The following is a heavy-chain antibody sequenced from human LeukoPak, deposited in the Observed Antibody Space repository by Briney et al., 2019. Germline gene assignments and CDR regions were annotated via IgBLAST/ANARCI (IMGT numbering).Heavy chain of an antibody. V-gene: IGHV3-23*01. CDR3: ARDKELLWFGELPTTRFDP. J-gene: IGHJ5*02. D-gene: IGHD3-10*01. Sequence: GGSLRLSCAASGFTFSSYAMSWVRQAPGKGLEWVSAISGSGGSTYYADSVKGRFTISRDNAKNTLYLQMNSLRAEDTAVYYCARDKELLWFGELPTTRFDPWGQGTLVTVSS. CDR2: ISGSGGST. CDR1: GFTFSSYA.